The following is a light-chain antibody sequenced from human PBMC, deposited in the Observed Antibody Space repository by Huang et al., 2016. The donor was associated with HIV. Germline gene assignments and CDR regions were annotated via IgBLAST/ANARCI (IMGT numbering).Light chain of an antibody. V-gene: IGKV1-39*01. Sequence: DIQMTQSPYSLSASVGDRVTITCRASQTIDAYVNWYQQRPGSAPKLLNYAASSLQSGGPSRFSGSGSVTHFTLTITSLQPDEFATYYCQQTDSSPRTFGQGTKVAIK. CDR3: QQTDSSPRT. CDR1: QTIDAY. J-gene: IGKJ1*01. CDR2: AAS.